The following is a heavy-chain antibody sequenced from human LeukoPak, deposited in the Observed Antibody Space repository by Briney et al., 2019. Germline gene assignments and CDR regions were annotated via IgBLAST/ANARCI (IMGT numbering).Heavy chain of an antibody. J-gene: IGHJ4*02. V-gene: IGHV3-9*01. CDR3: AKGPKYYDSSGFYQDY. Sequence: GGSLRLSCAASGFTFSSYWMHWVRQAPGKGLEWVSGISWNSGSIGYADSVKGRFTISRDNAKNSLYLQMNSLRAEDTALYYCAKGPKYYDSSGFYQDYWGQGTLVTVSS. CDR2: ISWNSGSI. D-gene: IGHD3-22*01. CDR1: GFTFSSYW.